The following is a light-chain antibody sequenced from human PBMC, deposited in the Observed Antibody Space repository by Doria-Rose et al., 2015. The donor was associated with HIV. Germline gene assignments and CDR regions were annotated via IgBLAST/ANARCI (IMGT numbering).Light chain of an antibody. J-gene: IGLJ3*02. V-gene: IGLV7-43*01. Sequence: LTCASITGAVTRGYYPNCFPQKPGQPPRTLIYSTSYKHSWTPARFSGSLLGGKAALTLSGVQPEDEAEYYCLLYYGGTQGVFGGGTKLTVL. CDR1: TGAVTRGYY. CDR2: STS. CDR3: LLYYGGTQGV.